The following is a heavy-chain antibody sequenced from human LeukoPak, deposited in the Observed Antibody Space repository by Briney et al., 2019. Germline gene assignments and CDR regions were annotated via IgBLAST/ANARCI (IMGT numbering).Heavy chain of an antibody. D-gene: IGHD3-22*01. J-gene: IGHJ4*02. Sequence: ASAKVSCKASGYTFTGCYMHWVRQAPGQGLEWMGWINPNSGGTNYAQKFQGRVTMTRDTSISTAYMELSRLRPDDTAVYYCARVTYYYDSSLGYWGQGTLVTVSS. CDR2: INPNSGGT. V-gene: IGHV1-2*02. CDR3: ARVTYYYDSSLGY. CDR1: GYTFTGCY.